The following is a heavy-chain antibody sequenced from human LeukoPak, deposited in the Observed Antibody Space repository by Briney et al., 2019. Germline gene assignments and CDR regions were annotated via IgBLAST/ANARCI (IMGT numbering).Heavy chain of an antibody. CDR1: KFTFSVYW. D-gene: IGHD3-10*01. Sequence: PGGSLRLSCAASKFTFSVYWMSWVRQAPGKGLEWVANINQDGSEKYYVDSVKGRFSISRDNAKNPLFLQMNSLRDEDTAVYFCARSHRSFASGSGDYWGQGTLVTVSS. J-gene: IGHJ4*02. CDR2: INQDGSEK. V-gene: IGHV3-7*05. CDR3: ARSHRSFASGSGDY.